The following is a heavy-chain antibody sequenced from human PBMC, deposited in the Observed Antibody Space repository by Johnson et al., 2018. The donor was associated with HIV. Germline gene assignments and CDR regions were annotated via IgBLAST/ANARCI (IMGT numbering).Heavy chain of an antibody. CDR1: GFTVSSNY. CDR3: AREGVGVNAFDI. D-gene: IGHD1-26*01. V-gene: IGHV3-66*01. J-gene: IGHJ3*02. Sequence: EKLVESGGGVVQPGRSLRLSCAASGFTVSSNYMSWVRQAPGKGLEWVSVIYSGGSIYYADSVKGRFSISRDNSKNTLYLQMGSLRAEDMAVYYCAREGVGVNAFDIWGQGTMVTVSS. CDR2: IYSGGSI.